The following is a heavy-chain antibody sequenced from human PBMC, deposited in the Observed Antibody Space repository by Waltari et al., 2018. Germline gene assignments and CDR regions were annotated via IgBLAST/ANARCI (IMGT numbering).Heavy chain of an antibody. Sequence: QVQLVQSGAERKKPGASVKVSCKAHGYTFTAHGNRWARPAPGQGLEWMGWISGNNGHTNHAQKFQGRLSMTEDTSATTVYMELTYLTSDDTAVYYCARERHRLMEEGYLMALDPWGQGTLVTVSS. CDR2: ISGNNGHT. V-gene: IGHV1-18*01. J-gene: IGHJ5*02. D-gene: IGHD3-3*01. CDR1: GYTFTAHG. CDR3: ARERHRLMEEGYLMALDP.